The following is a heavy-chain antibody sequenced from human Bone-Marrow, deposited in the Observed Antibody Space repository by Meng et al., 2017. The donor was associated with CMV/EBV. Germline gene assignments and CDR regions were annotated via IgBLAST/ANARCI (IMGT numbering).Heavy chain of an antibody. CDR3: AKDPQNLELAY. Sequence: GESLKISCAASGFTFSSYAMHWVRQAPGKGLEWVAVISYDGSNKYYADSVKGRFTISRDNSKNTLYLQMNSLRAEDTAVYYCAKDPQNLELAYCGQGTLVTASS. CDR1: GFTFSSYA. J-gene: IGHJ4*02. CDR2: ISYDGSNK. V-gene: IGHV3-30*04. D-gene: IGHD1-1*01.